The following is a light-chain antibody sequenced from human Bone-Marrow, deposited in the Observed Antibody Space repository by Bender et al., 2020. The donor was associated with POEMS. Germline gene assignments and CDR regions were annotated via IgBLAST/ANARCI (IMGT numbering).Light chain of an antibody. CDR3: AAWDDSLNGHVV. V-gene: IGLV1-36*01. Sequence: QSVVTQPPSLSEAPRQRVTISCSGSSSNIGNHGVNWYQQLPGEAPKLLIYYDNLLPSGVSDRFSGSRSGTSASLAISGLQSEDEADYYCAAWDDSLNGHVVFGGGTKLTVL. J-gene: IGLJ2*01. CDR1: SSNIGNHG. CDR2: YDN.